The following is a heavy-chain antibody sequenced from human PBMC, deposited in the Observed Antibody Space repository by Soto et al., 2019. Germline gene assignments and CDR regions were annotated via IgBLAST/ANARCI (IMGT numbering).Heavy chain of an antibody. CDR3: AREADYGMDV. V-gene: IGHV3-30-3*01. Sequence: QVQLVESGGGVVQPGRSLRLSCAASGFTFSSYAMHWVRQAPGKGLEWVAVISYDGSNKYYADSVKGRFTISRDNSKNTLYLQMTSLRAEDTAVYYCAREADYGMDVWGQGTTVTVSS. CDR1: GFTFSSYA. CDR2: ISYDGSNK. J-gene: IGHJ6*02.